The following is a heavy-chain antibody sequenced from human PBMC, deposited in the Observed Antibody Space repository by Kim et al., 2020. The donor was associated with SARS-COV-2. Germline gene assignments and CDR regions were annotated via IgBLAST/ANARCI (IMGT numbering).Heavy chain of an antibody. D-gene: IGHD3-3*01. J-gene: IGHJ4*02. CDR3: ARALTIFGVVISAFDY. V-gene: IGHV4-31*02. Sequence: PSVKSRVTMSVDTSKNQFSLKLSSVTAADTAVYYCARALTIFGVVISAFDYWGQGTLVTVSS.